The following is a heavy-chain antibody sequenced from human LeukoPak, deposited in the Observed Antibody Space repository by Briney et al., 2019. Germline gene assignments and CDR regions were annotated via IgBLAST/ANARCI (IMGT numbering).Heavy chain of an antibody. D-gene: IGHD5-24*01. Sequence: SVKVSCKASGGTFSSYTISWVRQAPGQGLEWMGRINPILGIANYAQKFQGRVTITADKSTSTAYMELSSLRSEDTAVYYCALEGMATLDAFDIWGQGTMVTVSS. CDR2: INPILGIA. CDR1: GGTFSSYT. CDR3: ALEGMATLDAFDI. V-gene: IGHV1-69*02. J-gene: IGHJ3*02.